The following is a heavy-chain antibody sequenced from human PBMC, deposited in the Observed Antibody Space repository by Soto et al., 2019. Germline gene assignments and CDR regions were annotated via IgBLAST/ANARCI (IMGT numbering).Heavy chain of an antibody. V-gene: IGHV1-3*01. D-gene: IGHD6-19*01. CDR1: GYTVTDYA. CDR2: FTPGNGKT. Sequence: QVHLVQSGAEVKKPGASVKVSCKASGYTVTDYAIYWVRQAPGQSLEWMGWFTPGNGKTRYSEKFQGRVTITWDTSATTAYMELSSLRSEDTAVYYCARGHSGWYYLGDNWGQGTLVTVSS. J-gene: IGHJ4*02. CDR3: ARGHSGWYYLGDN.